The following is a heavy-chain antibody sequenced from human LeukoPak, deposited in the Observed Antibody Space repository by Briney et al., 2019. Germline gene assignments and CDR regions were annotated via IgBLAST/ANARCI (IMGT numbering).Heavy chain of an antibody. CDR3: ARDSDGTTFDY. V-gene: IGHV3-7*01. CDR1: GFTFSSYS. Sequence: GGSLRLSCAASGFTFSSYSMNWVRQAPGKGLEWVGQTNQYESEKFYADAVRGRFTISRDNAKNSLYLQMNSLSLEDTAVYYCARDSDGTTFDYWGQGTLVTVSS. CDR2: TNQYESEK. D-gene: IGHD1/OR15-1a*01. J-gene: IGHJ4*02.